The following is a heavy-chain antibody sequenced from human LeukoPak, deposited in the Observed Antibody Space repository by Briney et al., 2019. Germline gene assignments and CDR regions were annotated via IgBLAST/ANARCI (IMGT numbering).Heavy chain of an antibody. Sequence: SETLSLTCTVSGGSISSGGYYWSWIRQPAGKGLEWIGRIYTSGSTNYNPSLKSRVTISVDTSKNQFFLKLSSVTAADTAVYYCAGLIAAREDYYYYYYMDVWGKGTTVTVSS. J-gene: IGHJ6*03. CDR3: AGLIAAREDYYYYYYMDV. CDR2: IYTSGST. V-gene: IGHV4-61*02. CDR1: GGSISSGGYY. D-gene: IGHD6-13*01.